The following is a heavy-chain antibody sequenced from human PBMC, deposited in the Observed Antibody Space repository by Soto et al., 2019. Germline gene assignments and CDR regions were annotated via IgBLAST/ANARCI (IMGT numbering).Heavy chain of an antibody. J-gene: IGHJ2*01. CDR1: GFTFSSYA. Sequence: QVQLVESGGGVVQPGRSPRLSCAASGFTFSSYAMHWVRQAPGKGLEWVAVISYDGSNKYYADSVKGRFTISRDNSKNTLYLQMNSLRAEDTALYYCARDPLWGTAMVLWYFDLWGRGTLVTVSS. V-gene: IGHV3-30-3*01. D-gene: IGHD5-18*01. CDR3: ARDPLWGTAMVLWYFDL. CDR2: ISYDGSNK.